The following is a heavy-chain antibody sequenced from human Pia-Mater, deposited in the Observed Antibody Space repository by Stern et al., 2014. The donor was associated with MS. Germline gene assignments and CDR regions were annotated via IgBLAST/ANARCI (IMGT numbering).Heavy chain of an antibody. Sequence: EVQLVESGGGLVQPGGSLRLSCAASGFTFSSYDMHWVRQATGEGLEWVSAIGTPGATYYPVSVKGRFTISRENAKNSLYLQMNSLRAGDTAVYYCARGRGGYSFDYWGQGTLVTVSS. CDR2: IGTPGAT. D-gene: IGHD5-18*01. CDR3: ARGRGGYSFDY. CDR1: GFTFSSYD. J-gene: IGHJ4*02. V-gene: IGHV3-13*01.